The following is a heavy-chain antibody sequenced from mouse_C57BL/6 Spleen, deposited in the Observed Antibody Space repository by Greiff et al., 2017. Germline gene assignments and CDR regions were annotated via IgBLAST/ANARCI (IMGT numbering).Heavy chain of an antibody. Sequence: VQRVESGPELVKPGASVKISCKASGYAFSSSWMNWVKQRPGKGLEWIGRIYPGDGDTNYNGKFKGKATLTVDKSSSTAYMQLSSLTSEDSAVYFCARQGALPWAYWGQGTLVTVSA. V-gene: IGHV1-82*01. CDR3: ARQGALPWAY. D-gene: IGHD2-10*01. CDR1: GYAFSSSW. CDR2: IYPGDGDT. J-gene: IGHJ3*01.